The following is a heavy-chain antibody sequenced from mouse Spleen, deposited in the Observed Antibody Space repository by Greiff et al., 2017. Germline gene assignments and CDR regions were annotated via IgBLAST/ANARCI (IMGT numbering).Heavy chain of an antibody. J-gene: IGHJ4*01. V-gene: IGHV1-15*01. CDR1: GYTFTDYE. CDR3: TRYYGSYAMDY. D-gene: IGHD1-1*01. Sequence: VQLVESGAELVRPGASVTLSCKASGYTFTDYEMHWVKQTPVHGLEWIGAIDPETGGTAYNQKFKGKAILTADKSSSTAYMELRSLTSEDSAVYYCTRYYGSYAMDYWGQGTSVTVSS. CDR2: IDPETGGT.